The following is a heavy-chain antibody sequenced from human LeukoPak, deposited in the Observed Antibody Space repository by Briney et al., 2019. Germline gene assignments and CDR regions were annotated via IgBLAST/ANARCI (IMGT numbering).Heavy chain of an antibody. J-gene: IGHJ4*02. CDR2: INSDGSST. CDR3: ARGGMYSSSQFDY. D-gene: IGHD6-13*01. CDR1: GFTFSSHW. V-gene: IGHV3-74*01. Sequence: PGGSLRLSCAASGFTFSSHWMHWVRHAPGKGLVWVSRINSDGSSTSYADSVKGRFTISRDNAKNTLYLQMNSLRAEDTAVYYCARGGMYSSSQFDYWGQGTLVTVSS.